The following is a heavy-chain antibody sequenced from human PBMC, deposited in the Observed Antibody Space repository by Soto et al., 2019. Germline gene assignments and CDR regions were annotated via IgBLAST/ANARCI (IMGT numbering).Heavy chain of an antibody. CDR1: GYTLTELS. D-gene: IGHD2-15*01. V-gene: IGHV1-24*01. J-gene: IGHJ4*02. Sequence: ASVKVSCKVSGYTLTELSMHWVRQAPGKGLEWMGGFDPEDGETIYAQKFQGRVTMTEDTSTDTAYMELSSLRSEDTAVYYCATVVAATQAAYYFDYWGQGTLVTVSS. CDR2: FDPEDGET. CDR3: ATVVAATQAAYYFDY.